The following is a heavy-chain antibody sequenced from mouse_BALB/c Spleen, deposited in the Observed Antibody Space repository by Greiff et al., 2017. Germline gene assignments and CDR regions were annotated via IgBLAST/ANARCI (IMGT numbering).Heavy chain of an antibody. V-gene: IGHV1-59*01. J-gene: IGHJ3*01. CDR3: ARNACYGGRAWFAY. CDR1: GYTFTSYW. Sequence: VQLQQPGAELVQPGASVKMSCKASGYTFTSYWMHWVKQRPGQGLEWIGVIDPSDSYTSYNQKFKGKATLTVDTSSSTAYMQLSSLTSEDSAVDYCARNACYGGRAWFAYWGQGTLVTVSA. D-gene: IGHD1-1*01. CDR2: IDPSDSYT.